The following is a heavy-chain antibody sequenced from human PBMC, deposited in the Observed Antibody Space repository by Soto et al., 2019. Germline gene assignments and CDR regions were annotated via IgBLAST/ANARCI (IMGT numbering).Heavy chain of an antibody. V-gene: IGHV3-23*01. D-gene: IGHD3-16*01. CDR1: GFTFSSYA. CDR2: ISGSGGST. J-gene: IGHJ4*02. CDR3: AKDDGRLDYDYIWGSCYFDY. Sequence: GGSLRLSCAASGFTFSSYAMSWVRQAPGKGLEWVSAISGSGGSTYYADSVKGRFTISRDNSKNTLYLQMNSLRAEDTAVYYCAKDDGRLDYDYIWGSCYFDYWGQGTLVTVSS.